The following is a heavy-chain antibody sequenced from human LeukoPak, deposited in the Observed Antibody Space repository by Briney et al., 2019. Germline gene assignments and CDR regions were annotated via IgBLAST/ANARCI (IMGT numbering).Heavy chain of an antibody. CDR2: IRYDGSNK. J-gene: IGHJ6*03. Sequence: GGSLRLSCAASGFTFSSYGMHWVRQAPGKGLEWVAFIRYDGSNKYYADSVKGRFTISRDNSKNTLYLQMNSLRAEDTAVYYCEAAGTTHYYYMDVWGKGTTVTVSS. V-gene: IGHV3-30*02. CDR1: GFTFSSYG. CDR3: EAAGTTHYYYMDV. D-gene: IGHD6-13*01.